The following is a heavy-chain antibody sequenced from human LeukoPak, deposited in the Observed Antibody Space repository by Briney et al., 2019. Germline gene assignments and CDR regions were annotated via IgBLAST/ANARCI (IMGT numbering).Heavy chain of an antibody. V-gene: IGHV1-69*01. CDR3: ARISGYSSGGI. J-gene: IGHJ3*02. D-gene: IGHD6-19*01. CDR2: IIPIFGTA. Sequence: VASVTVSCKASGGTFSSYAISWVRQAPGQGLGWMGGIIPIFGTANYAQKFQGRVTITADESTSTAYMELSSLRSEDTAVYYCARISGYSSGGIWGQGTMVTVSS. CDR1: GGTFSSYA.